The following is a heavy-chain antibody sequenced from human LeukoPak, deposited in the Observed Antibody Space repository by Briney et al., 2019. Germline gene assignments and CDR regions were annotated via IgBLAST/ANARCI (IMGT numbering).Heavy chain of an antibody. V-gene: IGHV3-15*01. CDR1: GFTFSNAW. CDR3: TTGSRGWYDEYFQH. D-gene: IGHD6-19*01. CDR2: IKSKTDGGTT. J-gene: IGHJ1*01. Sequence: GGSLRLSCAASGFTFSNAWMSWVRQAPGKGLEWVGRIKSKTDGGTTDYAAPVKGRFTISRDDSKNTLYLQMNSLKTEDTAVYYCTTGSRGWYDEYFQHWGQGTLVTVSS.